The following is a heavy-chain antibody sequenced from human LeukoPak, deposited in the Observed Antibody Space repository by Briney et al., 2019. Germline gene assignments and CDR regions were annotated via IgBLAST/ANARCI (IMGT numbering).Heavy chain of an antibody. CDR3: AKDLPLNFDL. CDR1: GFTFSNYV. J-gene: IGHJ4*02. CDR2: IQKDGGSK. V-gene: IGHV3-30*02. Sequence: GGSLRLSCAASGFTFSNYVMNWVRQAPGKGLEWVTFIQKDGGSKFYADSVKGRFTISRDNSKRTLYLQMRNLRAEDTALYYCAKDLPLNFDLWGRGTLVAVSS.